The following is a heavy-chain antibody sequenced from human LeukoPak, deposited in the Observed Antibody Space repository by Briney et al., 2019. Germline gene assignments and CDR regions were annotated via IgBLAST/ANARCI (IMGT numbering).Heavy chain of an antibody. D-gene: IGHD1-7*01. Sequence: SETLSLTCTVSGGSISSGDYYWSWIRQPPGKGLEWIGYIYYSGSTYYNPSLKSRVTISVDTPKNQFSLKLSSVTAADTAVYYCARTGITGTTDYWGQGTLVTVSS. J-gene: IGHJ4*02. CDR3: ARTGITGTTDY. CDR1: GGSISSGDYY. V-gene: IGHV4-30-4*01. CDR2: IYYSGST.